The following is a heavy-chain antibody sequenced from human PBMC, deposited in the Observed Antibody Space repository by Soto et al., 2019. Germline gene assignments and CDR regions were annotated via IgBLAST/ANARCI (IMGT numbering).Heavy chain of an antibody. J-gene: IGHJ6*02. CDR2: IDPSDSYT. D-gene: IGHD6-6*01. V-gene: IGHV5-10-1*01. CDR3: ARHPGIAASPPHHYYYYCMAV. CDR1: VSSFTSYW. Sequence: GESLKISCKGSVSSFTSYWISGVRQMPGIGLEWLGRIDPSDSYTNYRPTFQGHVTIAAKKSISTAYPHWSILKASDTAMYYCARHPGIAASPPHHYYYYCMAVGSQGTTVTASS.